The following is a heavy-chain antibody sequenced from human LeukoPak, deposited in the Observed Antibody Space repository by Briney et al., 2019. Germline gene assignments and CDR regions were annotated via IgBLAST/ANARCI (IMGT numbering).Heavy chain of an antibody. Sequence: GGSLRLSCAASGFTFSSYGMNWVRQAPAKGLEWVAFIRYDGSNKYYADSLRGRFNISRDNSKNTLYLEMNSLRAENTAVYYCAKDQNRYYYYYMDVWGKGTTVTVSS. V-gene: IGHV3-30*02. CDR1: GFTFSSYG. CDR3: AKDQNRYYYYYMDV. D-gene: IGHD2/OR15-2a*01. CDR2: IRYDGSNK. J-gene: IGHJ6*03.